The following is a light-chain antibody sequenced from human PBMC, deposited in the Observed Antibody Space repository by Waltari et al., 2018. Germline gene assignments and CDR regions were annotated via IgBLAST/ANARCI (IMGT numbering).Light chain of an antibody. Sequence: DIVMTQSPDSLAVSLGERATINCKSSQSVLYSSNNKNYLAWYQQKPGQPPKLLIYWASTRESGVPDQFSGSGSGTDFTLTISSLQAEDAAVYYCQQYYSAPYTFGQGTKLEIK. CDR2: WAS. CDR1: QSVLYSSNNKNY. J-gene: IGKJ2*01. CDR3: QQYYSAPYT. V-gene: IGKV4-1*01.